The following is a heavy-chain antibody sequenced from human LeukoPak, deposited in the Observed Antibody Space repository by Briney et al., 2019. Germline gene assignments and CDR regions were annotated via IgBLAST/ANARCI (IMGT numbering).Heavy chain of an antibody. Sequence: SETLSLTCAVSGYSIKSGYSWTWLRQRPGKGLEWFGNIYHSRYAYYNPSLKSRVTISLDASKNQFSLRLSSVTAAATAVYYCARNSSLTTLKGGWFDPWGQGTLVTVSS. J-gene: IGHJ5*02. CDR2: IYHSRYA. V-gene: IGHV4-38-2*01. D-gene: IGHD4-11*01. CDR1: GYSIKSGYS. CDR3: ARNSSLTTLKGGWFDP.